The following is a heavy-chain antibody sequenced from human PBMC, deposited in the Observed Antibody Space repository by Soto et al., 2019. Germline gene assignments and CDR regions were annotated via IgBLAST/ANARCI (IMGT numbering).Heavy chain of an antibody. D-gene: IGHD6-13*01. CDR2: IVGSGAGA. J-gene: IGHJ4*02. V-gene: IGHV3-23*01. CDR3: VKEGAETGQGYFHY. Sequence: EVQLLESGGGLVQPGGSLRLSCAASGFTFRSYPMSWVRQAPGKGLEWVSAIVGSGAGAFYADSVQGRFTVSRDSSKNTVYLQMNSLRAEDTAIYYCVKEGAETGQGYFHYWGQGTLVTVSS. CDR1: GFTFRSYP.